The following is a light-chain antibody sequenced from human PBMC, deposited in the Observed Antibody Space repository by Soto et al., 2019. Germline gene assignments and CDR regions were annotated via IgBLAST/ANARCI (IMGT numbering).Light chain of an antibody. Sequence: EIVMTQSPATLSVSPGERATLSCRASQSVSSNLAWYQQKPGQAPRLLIYGASTRATGIPARFSGSGSGTEFTLTISSLQSEDFAVYYWQQYNNWPHLPFGGGTKVEIK. J-gene: IGKJ4*01. CDR3: QQYNNWPHLP. CDR1: QSVSSN. CDR2: GAS. V-gene: IGKV3-15*01.